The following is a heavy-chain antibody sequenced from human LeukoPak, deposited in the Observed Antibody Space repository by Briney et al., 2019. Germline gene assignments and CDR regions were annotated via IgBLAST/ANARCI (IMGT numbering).Heavy chain of an antibody. CDR3: ARGPYFDY. CDR1: GGSISSRSYC. Sequence: SETLSLTCTVSGGSISSRSYCWGWIRQPPGKGLEWIGSIYYNGSTYYNPSLKSRVTISLDTSKNQFSLKLSSVTAADTAVYYCARGPYFDYWGQGTLVTVSS. V-gene: IGHV4-39*07. CDR2: IYYNGST. J-gene: IGHJ4*02.